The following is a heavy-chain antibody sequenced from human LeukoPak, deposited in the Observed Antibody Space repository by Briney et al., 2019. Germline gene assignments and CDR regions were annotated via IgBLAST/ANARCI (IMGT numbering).Heavy chain of an antibody. V-gene: IGHV1-18*01. Sequence: PSVKAASRASGYTFNTYAVTWDRQVHGHGIEWMGWTSPYNGDTNYAHKFQGRVIMTTDTLTSTVFMELRSRRSDDTAVYFCARGGLSGIYGIDYWGQGTLVTVPS. J-gene: IGHJ4*02. CDR3: ARGGLSGIYGIDY. CDR1: GYTFNTYA. D-gene: IGHD1-26*01. CDR2: TSPYNGDT.